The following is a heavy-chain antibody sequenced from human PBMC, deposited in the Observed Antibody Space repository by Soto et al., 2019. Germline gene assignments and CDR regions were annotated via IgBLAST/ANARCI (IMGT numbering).Heavy chain of an antibody. J-gene: IGHJ5*02. CDR1: ADTFNSYS. V-gene: IGHV1-69*01. CDR2: ITPVFGTA. CDR3: ARSLEGTTVTNWFDT. Sequence: QVQLVQSGAEVKKPGSSVKVSCKASADTFNSYSLSWLRQAPGQRLEWMGGITPVFGTADYAQSFEDRLTITADDSTSTVYMELSSLRSDDTAGYYCARSLEGTTVTNWFDTWGQGALVTVSS. D-gene: IGHD4-17*01.